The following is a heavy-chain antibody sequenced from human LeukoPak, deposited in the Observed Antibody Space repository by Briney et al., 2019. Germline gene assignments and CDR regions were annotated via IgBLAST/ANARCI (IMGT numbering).Heavy chain of an antibody. CDR1: GGSISSYY. D-gene: IGHD1-26*01. CDR2: VIYNGDT. V-gene: IGHV4-59*01. J-gene: IGHJ4*02. Sequence: SETLSLTCTVSGGSISSYYWSWIRQPPGKGLEWIGFVIYNGDTHYNPSLKSRVTISVDTSQNQFSLKLSSVTGADTAVYYCARDSSSGSYWDYWGQGALVTVSS. CDR3: ARDSSSGSYWDY.